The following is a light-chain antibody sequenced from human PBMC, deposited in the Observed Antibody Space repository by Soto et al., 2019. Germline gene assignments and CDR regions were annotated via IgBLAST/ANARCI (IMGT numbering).Light chain of an antibody. V-gene: IGKV3-15*01. CDR1: QSVSSK. CDR2: GAF. CDR3: QQYNNWPLT. Sequence: EIVMTQSPATLSVSPGERVTLSCRASQSVSSKLAWFQQKPGQAPRLLIYGAFTRATGIPTRFSGSGSETEFTLTISSLQSEDFAVYYCQQYNNWPLTFGGGTKVEIK. J-gene: IGKJ4*01.